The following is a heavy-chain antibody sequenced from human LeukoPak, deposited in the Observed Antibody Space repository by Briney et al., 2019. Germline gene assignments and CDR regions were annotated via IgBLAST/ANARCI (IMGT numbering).Heavy chain of an antibody. CDR3: ARVIRVGELSGAARIDP. Sequence: SGTLSLTCAVSGGSISSSNWWSWARQPPGKGLEWIGEIYHSGSTNYNPSLKSRVTISVDKSKNQFSLKLSSVTAADTAVYYCARVIRVGELSGAARIDPWGQGTLVTVSS. D-gene: IGHD3-10*01. CDR1: GGSISSSNW. CDR2: IYHSGST. V-gene: IGHV4-4*02. J-gene: IGHJ5*02.